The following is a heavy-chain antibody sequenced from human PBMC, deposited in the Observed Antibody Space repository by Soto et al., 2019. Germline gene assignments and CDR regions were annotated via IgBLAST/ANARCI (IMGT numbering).Heavy chain of an antibody. D-gene: IGHD1-7*01. Sequence: EQLVESGGGVVQPGSSLRLSCATSGLTFSNYAMSWVRQAPGGGLEWVSSMSGSSSTTYYADSVKGRFTISRDRSKNTLYLQMSSLRAEDTALYYCAKNQERELPRVIDFWGQGTLVTVSS. CDR1: GLTFSNYA. CDR2: MSGSSSTT. J-gene: IGHJ4*02. V-gene: IGHV3-23*04. CDR3: AKNQERELPRVIDF.